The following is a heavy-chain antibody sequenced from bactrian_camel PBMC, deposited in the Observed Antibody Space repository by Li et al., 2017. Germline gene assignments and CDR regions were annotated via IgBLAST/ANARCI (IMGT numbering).Heavy chain of an antibody. CDR3: VTWDYCSGGFCPTFGN. J-gene: IGHJ6*01. CDR1: RDYYCRFD. V-gene: IGHV3S55*01. Sequence: HVQLVESGGGSVQAGGSLRLSCAASRDYYCRFDMSWYRQAPGKEREFVSSISTDGTTVYADSVKGQFAISRDNAKNTVSLQMTSLQFEDTALYYCVTWDYCSGGFCPTFGNWGQGTQVTVS. D-gene: IGHD2*01. CDR2: ISTDGTT.